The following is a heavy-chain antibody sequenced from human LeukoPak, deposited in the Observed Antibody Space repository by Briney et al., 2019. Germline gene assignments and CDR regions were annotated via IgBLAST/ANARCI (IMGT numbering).Heavy chain of an antibody. CDR3: AKDGYYGSGSYH. J-gene: IGHJ5*02. CDR2: ISGSGGST. CDR1: GFTFSSYA. D-gene: IGHD3-10*01. V-gene: IGHV3-23*01. Sequence: AGGSLRLSCAASGFTFSSYAMSWVRQAPGKGLEWVSAISGSGGSTYYADSVKGRFTISRDNSKNTLYLQMNSLRAGDTAVYHCAKDGYYGSGSYHWGQGTLVTVSS.